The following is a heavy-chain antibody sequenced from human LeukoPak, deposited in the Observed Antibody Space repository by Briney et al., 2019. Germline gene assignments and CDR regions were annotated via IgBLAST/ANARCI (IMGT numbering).Heavy chain of an antibody. CDR3: ASRDGYNAHNY. J-gene: IGHJ4*02. Sequence: GGSLRLSCAASGFTFSDHYMDWVRQAPGKGLEWVGRTRNKANSYTTEYAASVKGRFTISRDDSKDSLYLQMNSLKTEDTAVYYCASRDGYNAHNYWGQGTLVTVSS. CDR1: GFTFSDHY. CDR2: TRNKANSYTT. D-gene: IGHD5-12*01. V-gene: IGHV3-72*01.